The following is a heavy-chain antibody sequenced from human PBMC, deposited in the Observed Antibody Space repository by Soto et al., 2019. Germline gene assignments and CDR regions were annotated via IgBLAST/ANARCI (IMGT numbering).Heavy chain of an antibody. Sequence: PSANLSVTSTPSRHSINRGGYYCSWIRQHPGKGLEWIGYIYYSGSTYSNPSLKSRVAISVDKSKNQFSLKLSSVTAADTAVYYCAAGRQHYFDFWGQGTLVTVSS. CDR3: AAGRQHYFDF. J-gene: IGHJ4*02. CDR1: RHSINRGGYY. V-gene: IGHV4-31*03. CDR2: IYYSGST.